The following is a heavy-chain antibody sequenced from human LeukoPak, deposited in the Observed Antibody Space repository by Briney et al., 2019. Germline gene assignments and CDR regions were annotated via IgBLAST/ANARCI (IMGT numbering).Heavy chain of an antibody. V-gene: IGHV4-34*01. J-gene: IGHJ4*02. D-gene: IGHD3-10*01. Sequence: PSETLSLTCAVYGGSFSGYYWSWIRQPPGKGLEWIGEINHSGSTNYNPSLKSRVTISVDTSENQFSLKLSSVTAADTAVYYCARHDRSLLWFGELLGFDYWGQGTLVTVSS. CDR3: ARHDRSLLWFGELLGFDY. CDR1: GGSFSGYY. CDR2: INHSGST.